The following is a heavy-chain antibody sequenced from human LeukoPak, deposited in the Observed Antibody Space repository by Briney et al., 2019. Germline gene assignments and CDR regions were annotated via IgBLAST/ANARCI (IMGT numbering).Heavy chain of an antibody. CDR3: ARGSGYFQH. V-gene: IGHV3-30-3*01. Sequence: GRSLRLSCAASGFTFSSYAMHWVRQAPGKGLEWVAVISYDGSNKYYADSVKGRFTISGDNSKNTLYLQMNSLRAEDTAVYYCARGSGYFQHWGQGTLVTVSS. CDR2: ISYDGSNK. J-gene: IGHJ1*01. CDR1: GFTFSSYA.